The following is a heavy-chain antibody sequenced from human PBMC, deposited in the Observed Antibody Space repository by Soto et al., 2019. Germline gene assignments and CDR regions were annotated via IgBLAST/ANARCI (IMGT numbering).Heavy chain of an antibody. CDR3: TTFAAVRRFLEWSSIL. CDR2: IKSKTDGETT. D-gene: IGHD3-3*01. V-gene: IGHV3-15*01. J-gene: IGHJ4*02. Sequence: PGGSLRLSCAASVFTFSNAWMSWVRQAPGKGLEWLGLIKSKTDGETTDYAAPVKGKFTILRDDSKNTLYLQMKRLNTEDKAVYYCTTFAAVRRFLEWSSILWGQGTLVTV. CDR1: VFTFSNAW.